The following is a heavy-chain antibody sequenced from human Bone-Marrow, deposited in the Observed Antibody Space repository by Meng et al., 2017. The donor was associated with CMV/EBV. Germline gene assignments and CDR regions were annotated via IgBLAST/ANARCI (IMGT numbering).Heavy chain of an antibody. Sequence: ASVKVSCKASGYTFTSYDINWVRQATGQGLEWMGWMNPNSGNTGYAQKFQGRVTITRNTSISTAYMEPSSLRSEDTAVYYCARGQTKPLGYLDDLYGMDVWGQGTTVTVSS. V-gene: IGHV1-8*03. J-gene: IGHJ6*02. D-gene: IGHD1-14*01. CDR3: ARGQTKPLGYLDDLYGMDV. CDR1: GYTFTSYD. CDR2: MNPNSGNT.